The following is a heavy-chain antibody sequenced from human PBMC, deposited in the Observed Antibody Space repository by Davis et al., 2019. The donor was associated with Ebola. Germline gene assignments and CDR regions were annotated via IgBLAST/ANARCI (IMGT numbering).Heavy chain of an antibody. CDR2: LGLSADT. D-gene: IGHD6-19*01. Sequence: GESLKISCAASGFTFSSYVMSWVRRAPGKGLEWVSTLGLSADTYYADSVKGRFTISRDNSKNTLHLQMNSLRVEDTAIYYCAKDTSNVWFDVWGQRTMVTVSS. CDR3: AKDTSNVWFDV. CDR1: GFTFSSYV. J-gene: IGHJ3*01. V-gene: IGHV3-23*01.